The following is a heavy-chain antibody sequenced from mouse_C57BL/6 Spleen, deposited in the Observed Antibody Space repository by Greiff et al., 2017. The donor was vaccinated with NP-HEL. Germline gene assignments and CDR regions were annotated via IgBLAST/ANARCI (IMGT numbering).Heavy chain of an antibody. V-gene: IGHV7-3*01. D-gene: IGHD2-4*01. CDR2: IRNKANGYTT. Sequence: EVKLMESGGGLVQPGGSLSLSCAASGFTFTDYYMSWVRQPPGKALEWLGFIRNKANGYTTEYSASVKGRFTISRDNSQSILYLQMNALRAEDSATYYCASPSYDYDGSYAMDYWGQGTSVTVSS. CDR1: GFTFTDYY. CDR3: ASPSYDYDGSYAMDY. J-gene: IGHJ4*01.